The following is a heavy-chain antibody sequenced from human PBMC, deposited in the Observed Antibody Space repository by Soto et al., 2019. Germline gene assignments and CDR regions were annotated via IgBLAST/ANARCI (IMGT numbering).Heavy chain of an antibody. CDR1: GFIFSDFS. J-gene: IGHJ1*01. CDR2: ISTGSRYI. CDR3: VRDEPGSDDFWRNYLNLGYFQH. V-gene: IGHV3-21*02. D-gene: IGHD3-3*01. Sequence: EVQLVESGGGLVNPGGSLSLSCEVSGFIFSDFSMTWVRQAPGKGLEWVSSISTGSRYIYYGDSLKGRFTTSRDDAKNSLFLQVSRLRAEDTAMYYCVRDEPGSDDFWRNYLNLGYFQHWGQGALVTVSS.